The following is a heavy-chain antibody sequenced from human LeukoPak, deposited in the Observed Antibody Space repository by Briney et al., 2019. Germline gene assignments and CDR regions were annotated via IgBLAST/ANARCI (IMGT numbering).Heavy chain of an antibody. CDR3: ARDSRHCTNIDCRGDACDI. CDR1: GFSFSSYW. CDR2: IKEDGSER. J-gene: IGHJ3*02. V-gene: IGHV3-7*01. Sequence: GGSLRLSCGASGFSFSSYWMSWVRETPGKGLEWVANIKEDGSERYYVDSVKGRFTISRDNAKNSLFLQMNSLRAEDTAVYYCARDSRHCTNIDCRGDACDIWGQGTVVNVSS. D-gene: IGHD2-8*01.